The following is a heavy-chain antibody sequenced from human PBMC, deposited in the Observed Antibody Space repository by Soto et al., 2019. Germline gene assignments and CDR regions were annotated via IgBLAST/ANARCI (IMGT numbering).Heavy chain of an antibody. V-gene: IGHV1-3*01. J-gene: IGHJ5*02. CDR3: AITMVRDYWFDP. CDR1: GYTFTSYA. D-gene: IGHD3-10*01. CDR2: INAGNGNT. Sequence: QVQLVQSGAEVKKPGASVKVSCKASGYTFTSYAMHWVRQAPGQRLEWMGWINAGNGNTKYSQKFQGRVTITRDTSASTAYMELSCLRSEDTAVYYCAITMVRDYWFDPWGQGTLVTVSS.